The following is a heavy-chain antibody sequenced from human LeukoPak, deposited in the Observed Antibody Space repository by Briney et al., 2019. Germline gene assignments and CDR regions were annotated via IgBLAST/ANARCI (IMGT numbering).Heavy chain of an antibody. V-gene: IGHV3-64*01. CDR3: ARAHKSTTGAFDI. D-gene: IGHD1-1*01. CDR1: GFTFSSYA. Sequence: TGGSLRLSCAASGFTFSSYAMHWVRQAPGKGLEYVSAISSNGGSTYYANSVKGRFTISRDNSKNTLYLQMGSLRAEDMAVYYCARAHKSTTGAFDIWGQGTMVTVSS. J-gene: IGHJ3*02. CDR2: ISSNGGST.